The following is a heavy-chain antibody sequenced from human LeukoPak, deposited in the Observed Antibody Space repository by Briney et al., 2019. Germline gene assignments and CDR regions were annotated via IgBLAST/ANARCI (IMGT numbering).Heavy chain of an antibody. D-gene: IGHD1-26*01. CDR3: ARDLTVVGASYYFDY. CDR2: INHSGST. J-gene: IGHJ4*02. Sequence: SETLSLTCAVYGGSFSGYYWSWIRQPPGKGLEWIGEINHSGSTNYNPSLKSRVTISVDTPKNQFSLKLSSVTAEDTAVYYCARDLTVVGASYYFDYWGQGTLVTVSS. CDR1: GGSFSGYY. V-gene: IGHV4-34*01.